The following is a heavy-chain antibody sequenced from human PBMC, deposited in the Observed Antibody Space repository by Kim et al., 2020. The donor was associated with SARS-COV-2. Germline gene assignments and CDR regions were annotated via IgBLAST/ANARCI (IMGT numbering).Heavy chain of an antibody. D-gene: IGHD5-18*01. Sequence: AQKFQGRVTMTRDTSIGTAYMELSRLRADDTAVYYCARTVDTAMVTHFDYWGQGTLVTVSS. J-gene: IGHJ4*02. V-gene: IGHV1-2*02. CDR3: ARTVDTAMVTHFDY.